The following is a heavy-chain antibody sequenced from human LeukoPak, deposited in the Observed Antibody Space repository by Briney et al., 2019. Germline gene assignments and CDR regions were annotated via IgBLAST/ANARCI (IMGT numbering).Heavy chain of an antibody. CDR2: INAGNGNT. Sequence: ASVKVSCKASGYTFTSYAMHWVRQAPGQRLEWMGWINAGNGNTKYSQKFQGRVTITRDTSASTAYMELSSLRSEDTAVCYCARRSRHSAPFYGSGSHFDYWGQGTLVTVSS. CDR3: ARRSRHSAPFYGSGSHFDY. D-gene: IGHD3-10*01. J-gene: IGHJ4*02. V-gene: IGHV1-3*01. CDR1: GYTFTSYA.